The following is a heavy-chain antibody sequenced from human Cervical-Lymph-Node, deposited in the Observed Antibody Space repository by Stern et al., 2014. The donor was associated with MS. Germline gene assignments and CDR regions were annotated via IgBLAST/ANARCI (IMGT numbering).Heavy chain of an antibody. J-gene: IGHJ6*02. CDR2: LNPNTGGT. Sequence: QDQLVQSGAEVKKPGASVKVSCKTSGYIFTGYYIHWVRQAPVQGLEWMAWLNPNTGGTTYAQKFQGRVTMSSDTSISTAYVELSSLTSDDTAVYYCARDQRGITIFGVVTDYYYLGMDVWGQGTTVTVSS. V-gene: IGHV1-2*02. CDR1: GYIFTGYY. D-gene: IGHD3-3*01. CDR3: ARDQRGITIFGVVTDYYYLGMDV.